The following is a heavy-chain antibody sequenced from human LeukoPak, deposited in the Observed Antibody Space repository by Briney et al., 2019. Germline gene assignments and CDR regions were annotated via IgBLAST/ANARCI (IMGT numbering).Heavy chain of an antibody. CDR2: IYYSGST. V-gene: IGHV4-59*01. Sequence: SETLSLTCTVSGGPISSYYWSWIRQPPGKGLEWIGYIYYSGSTNYNPSLKSRVTISVDTSKNQFSLKLSSVTAADTAVYYCAGEGGDIAVAGRRGYYFDYWGQGTLVTVSS. D-gene: IGHD6-19*01. J-gene: IGHJ4*02. CDR1: GGPISSYY. CDR3: AGEGGDIAVAGRRGYYFDY.